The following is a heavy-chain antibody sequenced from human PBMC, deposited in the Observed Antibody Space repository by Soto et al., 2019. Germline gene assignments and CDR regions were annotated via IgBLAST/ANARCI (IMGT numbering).Heavy chain of an antibody. V-gene: IGHV1-69*01. Sequence: QVQLVQSGAEVKKPGSSVKVSCKASGGTFSIYTISWVRQAPGQGLEWMGGSANSAQKFQGRLTVTADESRTTVSLELSSLTSRNPPVYYCARGGPPDIAWFAPGGKGPRVSVPS. CDR2: GSA. D-gene: IGHD2-15*01. CDR1: GGTFSIYT. CDR3: ARGGPPDIAWFAP. J-gene: IGHJ5*02.